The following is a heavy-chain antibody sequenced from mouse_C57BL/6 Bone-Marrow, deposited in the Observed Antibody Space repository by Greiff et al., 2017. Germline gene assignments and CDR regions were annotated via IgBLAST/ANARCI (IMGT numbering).Heavy chain of an antibody. D-gene: IGHD2-1*01. V-gene: IGHV1-26*01. CDR3: ARWGGNPYAMDY. Sequence: EVQLQQSGPELVKPGASVKISCKASGYTFTDYYMNWVKQSHGKSLEWIGDINPNNGGTSYNQKFKGKATLTVDKSSSTAYMELRSLTSEDSAVYYCARWGGNPYAMDYWGQGTSVTVSS. J-gene: IGHJ4*01. CDR1: GYTFTDYY. CDR2: INPNNGGT.